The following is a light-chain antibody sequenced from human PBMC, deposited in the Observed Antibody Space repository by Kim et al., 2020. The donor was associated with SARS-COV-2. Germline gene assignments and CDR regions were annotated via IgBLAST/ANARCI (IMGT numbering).Light chain of an antibody. Sequence: PGGPVTLTYASNTGAVTSCHFPYWFQQKPGQAPRTLIYDTDKRHSWTPARFSGSLLGGKAALTLSAAQAEDEADYYCLLSYSDSRVFGGGTQLTVL. CDR1: TGAVTSCHF. J-gene: IGLJ2*01. CDR3: LLSYSDSRV. V-gene: IGLV7-46*01. CDR2: DTD.